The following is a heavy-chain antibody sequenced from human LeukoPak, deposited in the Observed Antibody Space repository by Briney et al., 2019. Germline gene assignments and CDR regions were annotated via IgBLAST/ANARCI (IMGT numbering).Heavy chain of an antibody. V-gene: IGHV4-59*01. D-gene: IGHD6-19*01. CDR2: IYYSGST. Sequence: SETLSLTCTVSGGSISSYYWSWIRQPPGKGLEWIGYIYYSGSTNYNPSLKSRVTISVDTSKNQFSLKLSSVTAADTAVYYCARGGSSGWLDYYYYYMDVWGKGTTVTISS. CDR1: GGSISSYY. CDR3: ARGGSSGWLDYYYYYMDV. J-gene: IGHJ6*03.